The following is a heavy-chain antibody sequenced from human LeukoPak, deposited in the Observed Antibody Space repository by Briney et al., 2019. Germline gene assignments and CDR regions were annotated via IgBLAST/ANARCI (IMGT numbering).Heavy chain of an antibody. J-gene: IGHJ4*02. CDR3: ARGGLYSSGWNLSY. D-gene: IGHD6-19*01. V-gene: IGHV4-59*01. CDR2: IYYSGST. Sequence: SETLSLTCTVSGGSISSYYWSWIRQPPGKGLEWIGYIYYSGSTNYNPSLKSRVTISVDTSKNQFSLQLSSVTAADTAVYYCARGGLYSSGWNLSYWGQGTLVTVSS. CDR1: GGSISSYY.